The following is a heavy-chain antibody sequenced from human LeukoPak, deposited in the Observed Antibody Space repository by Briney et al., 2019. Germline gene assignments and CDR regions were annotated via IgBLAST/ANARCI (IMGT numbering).Heavy chain of an antibody. Sequence: SETLSLTCTVSGGSISSYYWSWIRQPPGKGLEWIGYIYYSGSTNYNPSLKSRVTISVDTSKNQFSLKLSSVTAADTAVYYCARVYGYYYYMDVWGKGTTVTVSS. CDR1: GGSISSYY. J-gene: IGHJ6*03. CDR2: IYYSGST. CDR3: ARVYGYYYYMDV. V-gene: IGHV4-59*01. D-gene: IGHD4-17*01.